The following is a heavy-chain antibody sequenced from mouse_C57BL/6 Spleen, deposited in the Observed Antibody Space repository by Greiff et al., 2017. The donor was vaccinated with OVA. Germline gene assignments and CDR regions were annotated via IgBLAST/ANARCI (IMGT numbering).Heavy chain of an antibody. CDR2: IDPSDSYT. V-gene: IGHV1-69*01. Sequence: VQLQQPGAELVMPGASVKLSCKASGYTFTSYWMHWVKQRPGQGLEWIGEIDPSDSYTNYNQKFKGKSTLTVDKSSSTAYMQLSSLTSEDSAVYYCARGSMSYYAMDYWGQGTSVTVSS. CDR1: GYTFTSYW. D-gene: IGHD2-3*01. J-gene: IGHJ4*01. CDR3: ARGSMSYYAMDY.